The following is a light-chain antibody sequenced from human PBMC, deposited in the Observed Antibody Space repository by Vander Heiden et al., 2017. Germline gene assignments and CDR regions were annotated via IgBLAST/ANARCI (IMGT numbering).Light chain of an antibody. CDR3: TSYTGSSTWV. Sequence: QSALTHPASVCGSPGRSITISCTGTSSDVGGYNPVCWYQQHPGKAPKLMIYEVSNRPSGVSNRFSGSKSGNTASLTISGLQAEDEADYYCTSYTGSSTWVFGSGTKVTVL. CDR2: EVS. J-gene: IGLJ6*01. CDR1: SSDVGGYNP. V-gene: IGLV2-14*01.